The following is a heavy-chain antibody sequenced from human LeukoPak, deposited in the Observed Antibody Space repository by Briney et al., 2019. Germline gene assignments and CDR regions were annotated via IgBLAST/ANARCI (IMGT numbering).Heavy chain of an antibody. CDR2: TYYRSKWKN. CDR3: ARRAYCGGDCYSLGY. D-gene: IGHD2-21*02. Sequence: SQTLSLTCVISGDSVSSNSACWNWIRQSPSRGLEWLGRTYYRSKWKNDYAVSVKSRITINPDTSKNQFSLELSSVTAADTAVYYCARRAYCGGDCYSLGYWGQGTLVTVSS. CDR1: GDSVSSNSAC. V-gene: IGHV6-1*01. J-gene: IGHJ4*02.